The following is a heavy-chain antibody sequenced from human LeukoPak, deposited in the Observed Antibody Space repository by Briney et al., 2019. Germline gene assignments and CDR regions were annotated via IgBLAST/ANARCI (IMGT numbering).Heavy chain of an antibody. CDR1: GYTFTSYG. J-gene: IGHJ4*02. D-gene: IGHD2-15*01. CDR3: AREGCSGGSCYIRLVDY. CDR2: ISAYNGNT. V-gene: IGHV1-18*01. Sequence: ASVKVSRKASGYTFTSYGISWVRQAPGQGLEWMGWISAYNGNTNYAQKLQGRVTMTTDTSTSTAYMELRSLRSDDTAVYYCAREGCSGGSCYIRLVDYWGQGTLVTVSS.